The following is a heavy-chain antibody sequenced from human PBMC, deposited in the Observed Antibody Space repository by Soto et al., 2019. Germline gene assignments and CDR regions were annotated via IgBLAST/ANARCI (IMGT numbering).Heavy chain of an antibody. D-gene: IGHD6-13*01. CDR1: GYTFTSYY. J-gene: IGHJ5*02. CDR3: ARAAIHGSSWYFWFDP. V-gene: IGHV1-69*13. CDR2: IIPMFGTT. Sequence: SVKVSCKASGYTFTSYYMHWVRQAPGRGLEWMGGIIPMFGTTNYAQKFKGRVTISADESTSTAYMELSSLRSEDAAVYYCARAAIHGSSWYFWFDPWGQGTLVTVSS.